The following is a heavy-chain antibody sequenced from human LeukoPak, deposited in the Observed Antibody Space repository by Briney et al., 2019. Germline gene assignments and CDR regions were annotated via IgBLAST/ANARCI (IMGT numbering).Heavy chain of an antibody. CDR3: ARGFDSSGQDY. J-gene: IGHJ4*02. Sequence: GSLRLSCAASGFTFSSYWMHWVRQAPGKGLVWVSRSNSDGSSTSYADSVKGRFTFSRDYAKNTLFLQMNSLRAEDTAVYYCARGFDSSGQDYWGQGTLVTVSS. D-gene: IGHD3-22*01. CDR1: GFTFSSYW. V-gene: IGHV3-74*01. CDR2: SNSDGSST.